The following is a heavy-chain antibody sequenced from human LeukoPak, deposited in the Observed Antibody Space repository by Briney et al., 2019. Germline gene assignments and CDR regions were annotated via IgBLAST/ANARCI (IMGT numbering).Heavy chain of an antibody. D-gene: IGHD6-19*01. CDR3: AKDPGRIAVAGYIDY. CDR2: IKQDGSEK. V-gene: IGHV3-7*03. J-gene: IGHJ4*02. CDR1: GFTFSSYW. Sequence: PGGSLRLSCAASGFTFSSYWMSWVRQAPGKGLEWVANIKQDGSEKYYVDSVKGRFTISRDNAKNSLYLQMNSLRAEDTALYYCAKDPGRIAVAGYIDYWGQGTLVTVSS.